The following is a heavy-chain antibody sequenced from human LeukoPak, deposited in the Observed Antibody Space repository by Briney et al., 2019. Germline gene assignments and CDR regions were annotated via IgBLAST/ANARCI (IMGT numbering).Heavy chain of an antibody. D-gene: IGHD2-2*01. CDR1: GFTFSNYA. V-gene: IGHV3-23*01. CDR2: INGDGGGGT. CDR3: AASLPNIVVVPAAKGPFGS. Sequence: PGGSLRLSCAASGFTFSNYAMSWVRQAPGKGLEWVSGINGDGGGGTFHADSVRGRFTISRDNSKNTLYLQMSSLRAEDTAVYYCAASLPNIVVVPAAKGPFGSWGQGTLVTVSS. J-gene: IGHJ5*02.